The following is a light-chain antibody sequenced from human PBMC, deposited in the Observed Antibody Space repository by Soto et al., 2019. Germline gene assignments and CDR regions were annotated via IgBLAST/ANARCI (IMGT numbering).Light chain of an antibody. CDR3: QHSDRPLWT. J-gene: IGKJ1*01. V-gene: IGKV3D-15*03. CDR1: QSVSSN. CDR2: DAS. Sequence: AALSVSGKERGTLSCRASQSVSSNLAWYQQKPGQAPRLLIYDASNRATGIPARFSGSGSGTEFTLTSSILQSEDFATYYWQHSDRPLWTFGQGTKVDIK.